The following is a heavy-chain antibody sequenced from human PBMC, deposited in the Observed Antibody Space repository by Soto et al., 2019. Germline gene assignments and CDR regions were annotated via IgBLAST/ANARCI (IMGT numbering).Heavy chain of an antibody. V-gene: IGHV1-24*01. J-gene: IGHJ6*02. CDR3: ATMTGIVGARFDYYYGMDV. Sequence: GASVKVSCKVSGYTLTELSMHWVRQAPGKGIEWMGGFDPEDGETIYAQKFQGRVTMTEDTSTDTAYMELSSLRSEDTAVYYCATMTGIVGARFDYYYGMDVWGQGTTVTAP. D-gene: IGHD1-26*01. CDR1: GYTLTELS. CDR2: FDPEDGET.